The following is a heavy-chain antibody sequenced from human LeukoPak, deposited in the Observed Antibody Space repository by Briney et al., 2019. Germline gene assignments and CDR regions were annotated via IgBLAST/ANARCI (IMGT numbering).Heavy chain of an antibody. Sequence: HPGGSLRLSCAASVLTFSSYWMSRVRQAPGKGLEWVANIKEDGSAKYSVDSVKGRFTISRDNAKNTLYLQMNSLRAEDTAVYYCAKDSLGYGAYDLGRGQGTLVTVSS. J-gene: IGHJ1*01. CDR1: VLTFSSYW. CDR2: IKEDGSAK. V-gene: IGHV3-7*04. CDR3: AKDSLGYGAYDLG. D-gene: IGHD5-12*01.